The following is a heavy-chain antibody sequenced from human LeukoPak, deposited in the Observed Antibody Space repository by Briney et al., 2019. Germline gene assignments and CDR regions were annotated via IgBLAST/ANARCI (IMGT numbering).Heavy chain of an antibody. D-gene: IGHD1-26*01. CDR1: GGSFSGYY. Sequence: SETLSLTCAAYGGSFSGYYWSWIRQPPGKGLEWIGEINHSGSTNYNPSLKSRVTISVYTSKNQFSLKLSSVTAADTAVYYCARVFVGATRQLDYWGQGTLVTVSS. J-gene: IGHJ4*02. CDR2: INHSGST. CDR3: ARVFVGATRQLDY. V-gene: IGHV4-34*01.